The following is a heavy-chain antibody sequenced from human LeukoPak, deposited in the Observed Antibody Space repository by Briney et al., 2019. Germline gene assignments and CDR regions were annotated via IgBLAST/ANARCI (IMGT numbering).Heavy chain of an antibody. CDR3: ARVWQDYSNTDY. D-gene: IGHD4-11*01. Sequence: GGSLRLSCTASGFTFSTYHMVWVRQAPGKGLECLSYISYDCTAIHYADSVRGRFAISRDNAQSSLYLQMNSLTAEDTAIYFCARVWQDYSNTDYWGQGTLVTVSS. V-gene: IGHV3-48*01. CDR2: ISYDCTAI. J-gene: IGHJ4*02. CDR1: GFTFSTYH.